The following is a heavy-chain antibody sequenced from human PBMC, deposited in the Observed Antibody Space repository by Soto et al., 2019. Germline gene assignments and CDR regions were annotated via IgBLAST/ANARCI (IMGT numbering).Heavy chain of an antibody. J-gene: IGHJ4*02. Sequence: ASVKVSCKASGYTFTSYDMHWVRQAPGQGLEWMGWINPNSGGTNYAQNFQGWVTMTRDTSISTAYMELSRLRSDDTAVYYCARTHCSSTRCYVGSWDYWGQGTLVTVSS. CDR1: GYTFTSYD. CDR2: INPNSGGT. V-gene: IGHV1-2*04. D-gene: IGHD2-2*01. CDR3: ARTHCSSTRCYVGSWDY.